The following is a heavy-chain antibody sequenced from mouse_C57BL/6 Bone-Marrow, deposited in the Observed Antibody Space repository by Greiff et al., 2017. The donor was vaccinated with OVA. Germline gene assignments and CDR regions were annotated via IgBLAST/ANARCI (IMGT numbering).Heavy chain of an antibody. J-gene: IGHJ4*01. CDR2: IWWDDDK. Sequence: QVTLKVSGPGILQPSQTLSLTCSFSGFSLSTFGMGVGWLRQPSGKGLEWLAHIWWDDDKYYNPALKSRLTISTDTSKNQVFLKIANVDTANTATYYCARKYCYVEGYYYAIDYWGQGTSVTVSS. CDR1: GFSLSTFGMG. D-gene: IGHD2-12*01. V-gene: IGHV8-8*01. CDR3: ARKYCYVEGYYYAIDY.